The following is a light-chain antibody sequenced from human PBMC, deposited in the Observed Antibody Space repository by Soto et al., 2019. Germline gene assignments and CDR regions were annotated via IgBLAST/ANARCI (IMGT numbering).Light chain of an antibody. CDR1: QTISNY. Sequence: DIQMTQSPSSLSASVGDRVTITCRASQTISNYLNWYQQQPGKAPKLLIYAASSLQSGVPSRFSGSGSGTDFTLTISSLQPEDFATYYCQQCYSSPLTFGQGTRLEIK. J-gene: IGKJ5*01. CDR2: AAS. CDR3: QQCYSSPLT. V-gene: IGKV1-39*01.